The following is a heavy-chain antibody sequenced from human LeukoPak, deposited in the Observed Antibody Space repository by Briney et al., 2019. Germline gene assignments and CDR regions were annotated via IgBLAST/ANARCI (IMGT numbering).Heavy chain of an antibody. CDR1: GGSISSGGYY. CDR3: ARDRHGEYGMDV. Sequence: PSQTLSLTCTVSGGSISSGGYYWSWIRQHPGKGLEWIGYIYYSGSTYYNPSLKSRVTMSVDTSKNQFSLKLSSVTAADTAVYYCARDRHGEYGMDVWGQGTTVTVSS. CDR2: IYYSGST. V-gene: IGHV4-31*03. J-gene: IGHJ6*02. D-gene: IGHD3-10*01.